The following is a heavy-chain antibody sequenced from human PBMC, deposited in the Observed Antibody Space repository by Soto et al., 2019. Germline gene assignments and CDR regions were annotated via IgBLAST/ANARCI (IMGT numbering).Heavy chain of an antibody. CDR1: GGSISSSNW. V-gene: IGHV4-4*02. D-gene: IGHD2-2*01. J-gene: IGHJ6*02. CDR2: IYHSGST. CDR3: ARVVGGYYYGMDV. Sequence: QVQLQESGPGLVKPSGTLSLTCAVSGGSISSSNWWSWVRQPPGKGLEWIGEIYHSGSTNYNPSLKIRVTISVDKSKTQVPLKLSSVTAADTAVDYCARVVGGYYYGMDVWGQGTTVTVSS.